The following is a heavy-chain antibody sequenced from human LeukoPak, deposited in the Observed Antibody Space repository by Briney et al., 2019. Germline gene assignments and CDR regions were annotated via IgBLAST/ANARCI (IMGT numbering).Heavy chain of an antibody. D-gene: IGHD3-16*01. CDR2: ISAYNGNT. V-gene: IGHV1-18*01. CDR1: GYTFTNYG. Sequence: GASVKVSCKASGYTFTNYGVTWVRQAPGQGLEWMGWISAYNGNTNYAQKFQGRVTMTTDTSTSTAYMELRSLRSDDTAVYYCARVSSRGSSPGDYWGQGTLVTVSS. CDR3: ARVSSRGSSPGDY. J-gene: IGHJ4*02.